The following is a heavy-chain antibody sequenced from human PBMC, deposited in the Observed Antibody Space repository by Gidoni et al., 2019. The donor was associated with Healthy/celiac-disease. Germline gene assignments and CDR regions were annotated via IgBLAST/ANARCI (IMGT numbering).Heavy chain of an antibody. CDR3: AKDSTMIVGGDAFDI. CDR2: ISWNSGSI. D-gene: IGHD3-22*01. Sequence: EVQLVESGGGLVQPGGSLRISCAASGFTFDDYAMHWVRQAPGKGLEWVSGISWNSGSIGYADSVKGRFTISRDNAKNSLYLQMNSLRAEDTALYYCAKDSTMIVGGDAFDIWGQGTMVTVSS. J-gene: IGHJ3*02. CDR1: GFTFDDYA. V-gene: IGHV3-9*01.